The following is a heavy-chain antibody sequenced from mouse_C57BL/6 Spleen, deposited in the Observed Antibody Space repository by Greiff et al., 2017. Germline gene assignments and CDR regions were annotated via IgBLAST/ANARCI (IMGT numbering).Heavy chain of an antibody. CDR2: ISDGGSYT. CDR3: ARDGSLLAWFAY. J-gene: IGHJ3*01. CDR1: GFTFSSYA. V-gene: IGHV5-4*01. Sequence: EVKLVESGGGLVKPGGSLKLSCAASGFTFSSYAMSWVRQTPEKRLEWVATISDGGSYTYYPDNVKGRFTISRDNAKNNLYLQMSHLKSEDTAMDYCARDGSLLAWFAYWGQGTLVTVSA. D-gene: IGHD2-10*01.